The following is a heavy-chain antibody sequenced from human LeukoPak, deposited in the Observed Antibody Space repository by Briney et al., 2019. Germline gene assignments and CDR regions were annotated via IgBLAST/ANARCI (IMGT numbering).Heavy chain of an antibody. J-gene: IGHJ5*02. CDR2: IYYSGST. CDR1: GGSISSSSYY. Sequence: SETLSLTCTVSGGSISSSSYYWGWLRQPPGKGLEWIGSIYYSGSTYYNPSLKSRVTISVDTSKNQFSLKLSSVTAADTAVYYCARGELERLSPTNWFDPWGQGTLVTVSS. D-gene: IGHD1-1*01. V-gene: IGHV4-39*01. CDR3: ARGELERLSPTNWFDP.